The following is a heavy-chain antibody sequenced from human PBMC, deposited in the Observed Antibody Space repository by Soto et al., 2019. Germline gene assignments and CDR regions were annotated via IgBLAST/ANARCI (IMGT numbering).Heavy chain of an antibody. V-gene: IGHV3-30*03. CDR2: ITNSGSNK. CDR3: ARKEYSSSS. D-gene: IGHD6-6*01. Sequence: PGGSLRLSCAASGFTFSSYSMNWVRQAPGKGLEWVADITNSGSNKYYADSVKGRFTISRDDSKNTLYLQMNSLRAEDTAVYYCARKEYSSSSWGQGTLVPSPQ. J-gene: IGHJ4*02. CDR1: GFTFSSYS.